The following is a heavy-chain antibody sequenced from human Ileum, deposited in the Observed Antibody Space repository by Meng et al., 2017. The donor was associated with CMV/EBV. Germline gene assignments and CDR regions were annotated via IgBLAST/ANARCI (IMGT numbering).Heavy chain of an antibody. J-gene: IGHJ4*02. D-gene: IGHD6-6*01. V-gene: IGHV6-1*01. CDR3: ARESELLRFDH. CDR1: GDSVSTNNVA. Sequence: QLQQSGPGLVKPSQTLSLNCGISGDSVSTNNVAWNWIRQSPLRGLEWLGRTAYRSKWDYEYSVSVKSRITISPDTSKNQFSLQLRSVTPEDTAVYYCARESELLRFDHWGQGTLVTVSS. CDR2: TAYRSKWDY.